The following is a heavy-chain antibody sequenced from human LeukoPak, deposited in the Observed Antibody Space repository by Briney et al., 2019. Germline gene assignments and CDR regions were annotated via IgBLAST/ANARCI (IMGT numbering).Heavy chain of an antibody. CDR3: VRWQYCGGNCFFSAFDI. D-gene: IGHD2-21*01. CDR1: GGSISDSY. V-gene: IGHV4-59*01. J-gene: IGHJ3*02. Sequence: PSETLSLTCTVSGGSISDSYWSWIRQSPGVGLEWIGYIHHSGNTNASPPLKSRVTISIDTPKNQFTLKLSSVTAADTAVYYCVRWQYCGGNCFFSAFDIWGQGTTVTVSS. CDR2: IHHSGNT.